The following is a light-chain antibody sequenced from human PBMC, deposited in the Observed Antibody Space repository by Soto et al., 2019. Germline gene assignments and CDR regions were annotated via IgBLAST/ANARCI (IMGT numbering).Light chain of an antibody. CDR2: KVS. J-gene: IGKJ2*01. CDR3: MQGTHWPPYT. V-gene: IGKV2-30*01. Sequence: DVVMTQSPLSLPVTLGQPASISCRSSQSLAYIDGNTYLNWFHQRPGQSPRRLIYKVSNRDSGAPRRCXGSGSGTDFTLQISRVEAEDVGVYYCMQGTHWPPYTFGQGTKLEIK. CDR1: QSLAYIDGNTY.